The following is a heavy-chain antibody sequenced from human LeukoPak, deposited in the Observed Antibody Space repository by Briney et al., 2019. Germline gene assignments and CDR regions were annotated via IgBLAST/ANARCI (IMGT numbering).Heavy chain of an antibody. CDR3: ARGWFDP. CDR1: GFTVSSNY. V-gene: IGHV3-53*01. J-gene: IGHJ5*02. Sequence: GGSLRLSCAASGFTVSSNYMSWVRQAPGKGLEWVSVIYAGGKTYYADSVKGRFTISRDNSKNTLYLQMNSLRVEDTAVYYCARGWFDPWGQGTLVTVSS. CDR2: IYAGGKT.